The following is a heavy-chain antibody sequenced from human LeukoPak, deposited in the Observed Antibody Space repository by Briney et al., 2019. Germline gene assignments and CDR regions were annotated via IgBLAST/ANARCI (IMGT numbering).Heavy chain of an antibody. CDR1: GYTFTSYG. CDR2: ISAYNGNT. J-gene: IGHJ4*02. Sequence: GASVKVSCKASGYTFTSYGISWVRQAPGQGLEWMGWISAYNGNTNYAQKLQGRVTMTTDTSTNTAYMELRSLRSDDTAVYYCATSGSSSGYYYAHFDYWGQGTLVTVSS. CDR3: ATSGSSSGYYYAHFDY. V-gene: IGHV1-18*01. D-gene: IGHD3-22*01.